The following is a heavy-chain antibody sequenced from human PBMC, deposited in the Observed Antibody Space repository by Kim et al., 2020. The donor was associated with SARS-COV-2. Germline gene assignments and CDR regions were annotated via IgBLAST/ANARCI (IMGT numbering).Heavy chain of an antibody. Sequence: GGSLRLSCAASGFTVSSNYMSWVRQAPGKGLEWVSVIYSGGSTYYADSVKGRFTISRDNSKNTLYLQMNSLSAEDTAVYYCARGGVDYDGSGKKRVSYYGMDGWGQGTTVTVSS. D-gene: IGHD3-10*01. V-gene: IGHV3-53*01. CDR3: ARGGVDYDGSGKKRVSYYGMDG. CDR1: GFTVSSNY. J-gene: IGHJ6*02. CDR2: IYSGGST.